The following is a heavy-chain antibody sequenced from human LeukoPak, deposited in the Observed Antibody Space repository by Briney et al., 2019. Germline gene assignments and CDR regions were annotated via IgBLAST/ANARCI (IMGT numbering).Heavy chain of an antibody. V-gene: IGHV1-2*02. CDR3: AGVRDGYNDRPVAYYYYGMGV. D-gene: IGHD5-24*01. Sequence: ASVKVSCKASGYTFTGYYMHWVRQAPGQGLEWMGWINPNSGGTNYAQKFQGRVTMTRNTSISTAYLEVSRLRSDDTAVDYCAGVRDGYNDRPVAYYYYGMGVWGQGTTVTVSS. CDR2: INPNSGGT. CDR1: GYTFTGYY. J-gene: IGHJ6*02.